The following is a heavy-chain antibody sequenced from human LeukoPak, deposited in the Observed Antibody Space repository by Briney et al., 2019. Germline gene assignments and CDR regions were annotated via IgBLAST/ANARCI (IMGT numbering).Heavy chain of an antibody. V-gene: IGHV7-4-1*02. D-gene: IGHD2-15*01. CDR2: INTNTGNP. CDR1: GYTFTSYA. CDR3: ARGAEDCSGGSCYSGAIDY. J-gene: IGHJ4*02. Sequence: ASVKVSCKASGYTFTSYAMNWVRQAPGQGLEWMGWINTNTGNPTYAQGFTGRFVFSLDTSVSTAYLQISSLKAEDTAVYYCARGAEDCSGGSCYSGAIDYWGQGTLVTVSS.